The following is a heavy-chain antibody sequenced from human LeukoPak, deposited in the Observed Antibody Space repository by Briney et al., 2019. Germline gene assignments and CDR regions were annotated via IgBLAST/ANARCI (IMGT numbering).Heavy chain of an antibody. CDR1: GFTFGDYA. Sequence: GGSLRLSCTASGFTFGDYAMSWVRQAPGKGLEWVGFIRSKAYGGTTEYAASVKGRFTISRDDSKSIAYLQMNSLKTEDTAVYYCTTPIYGEYYYYYYGMHVWGQGTTVTVSS. V-gene: IGHV3-49*04. CDR3: TTPIYGEYYYYYYGMHV. D-gene: IGHD2/OR15-2a*01. J-gene: IGHJ6*02. CDR2: IRSKAYGGTT.